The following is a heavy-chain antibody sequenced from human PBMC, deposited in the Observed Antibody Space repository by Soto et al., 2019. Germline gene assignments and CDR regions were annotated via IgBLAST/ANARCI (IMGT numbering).Heavy chain of an antibody. CDR2: ISSTGDTI. V-gene: IGHV3-48*01. Sequence: GGSLILSCVASTLTFKTYNMNWVRQAPGKGLEWVSYISSTGDTIKYVDSVKGRSTISRDNAEKSLYLQMNSLRAEDTAVYYCASGTNGAFFVYWGQGILVTVSS. CDR1: TLTFKTYN. J-gene: IGHJ4*02. D-gene: IGHD2-8*01. CDR3: ASGTNGAFFVY.